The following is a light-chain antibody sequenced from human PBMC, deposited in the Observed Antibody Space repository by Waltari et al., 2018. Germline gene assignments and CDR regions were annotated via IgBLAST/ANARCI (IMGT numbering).Light chain of an antibody. J-gene: IGKJ2*01. CDR3: MQVLQNPT. CDR1: QSLLHNNGHID. CDR2: LGS. V-gene: IGKV2-28*01. Sequence: DIVMTQSPPSLPVPPGAPASISCRSRQSLLHNNGHIDLDWYLQKPGQSPQLLIYLGSTRAVGVPDRFSAGGSGTDFTLRISGVEADDVGLYYCMQVLQNPTFGQGTRLEIK.